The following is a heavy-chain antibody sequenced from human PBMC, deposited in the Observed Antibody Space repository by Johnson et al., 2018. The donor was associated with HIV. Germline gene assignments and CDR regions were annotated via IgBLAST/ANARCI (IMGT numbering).Heavy chain of an antibody. V-gene: IGHV3-30-3*01. D-gene: IGHD1-26*01. CDR1: GFTFRTYA. Sequence: QVQLVESGGGLVQPGGSLRLSCAVSGFTFRTYAMHWVRQAPGKGLEWVAVLSYDGSKEYYVDSVKGRFNLSRDSSKNTLYLQMNSLRAEDTAVYYCAKGRWEATTYDDAFDIWGQGTMVTVSS. CDR3: AKGRWEATTYDDAFDI. J-gene: IGHJ3*02. CDR2: LSYDGSKE.